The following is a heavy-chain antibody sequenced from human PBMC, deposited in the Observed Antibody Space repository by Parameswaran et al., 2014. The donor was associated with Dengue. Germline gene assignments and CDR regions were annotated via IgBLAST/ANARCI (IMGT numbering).Heavy chain of an antibody. J-gene: IGHJ3*01. CDR3: VRGDAFDV. V-gene: IGHV5-51*01. CDR2: IYPGDSDT. Sequence: VRQAPGKGLEWMGIIYPGDSDTRYSPSFQGQVTISADKSITTAYLQWSSLKASDTAMYYCVRGDAFDVWGPRGQWSPSPQ.